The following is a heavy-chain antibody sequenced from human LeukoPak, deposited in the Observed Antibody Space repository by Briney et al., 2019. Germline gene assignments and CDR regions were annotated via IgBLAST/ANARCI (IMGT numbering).Heavy chain of an antibody. J-gene: IGHJ4*02. CDR2: ISAYNGNT. D-gene: IGHD3-10*01. V-gene: IGHV1-18*01. Sequence: GSVKVSCKASGYTFTSYGISWVRQAPGQGLEWMGWISAYNGNTNYAQTLQGRVAMTTDAPTSTAYMELRSLRSDDTAVYYCARLGEVYSISLMGPSDYWGQGTLVTVSS. CDR3: ARLGEVYSISLMGPSDY. CDR1: GYTFTSYG.